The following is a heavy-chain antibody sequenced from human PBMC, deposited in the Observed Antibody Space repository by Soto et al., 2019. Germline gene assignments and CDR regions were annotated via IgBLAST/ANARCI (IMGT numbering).Heavy chain of an antibody. V-gene: IGHV4-59*01. CDR1: GGSISSYY. CDR2: IYYSGST. Sequence: QVQLQESGPGLVKPSETLSLTCTVSGGSISSYYWSWIRQPPGKGLEWIGYIYYSGSTNYNPSLKSRVTISVDTSKNQFSLKLSSVTAADTAVYYCARDRRSIKRGYSYGRYYYYYGMDVWGQGTTVTVSS. J-gene: IGHJ6*02. CDR3: ARDRRSIKRGYSYGRYYYYYGMDV. D-gene: IGHD5-18*01.